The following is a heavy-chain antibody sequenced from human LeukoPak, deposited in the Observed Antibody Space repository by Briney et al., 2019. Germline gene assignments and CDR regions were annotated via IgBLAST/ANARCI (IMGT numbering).Heavy chain of an antibody. J-gene: IGHJ6*02. Sequence: PGGSLRLSCAASGFTFSSYGMHWVRQAPGKGLEWVAVISYDGSNKYYADSVKGRFTISRDNSKNTLYLQMNSLRAEDTAVYYCAKGIQWPVFGYYGMDVWGQGTTVTVSS. D-gene: IGHD6-19*01. CDR3: AKGIQWPVFGYYGMDV. CDR2: ISYDGSNK. V-gene: IGHV3-30*18. CDR1: GFTFSSYG.